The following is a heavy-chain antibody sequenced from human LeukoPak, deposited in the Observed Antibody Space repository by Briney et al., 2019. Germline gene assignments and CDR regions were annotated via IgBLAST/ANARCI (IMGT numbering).Heavy chain of an antibody. D-gene: IGHD4-23*01. Sequence: ASVKVSCKASGYTFTSYYMNWVRQAPGLGLEWMGIINPSGGSTSYAQKFQGRVTMTRDMSTSTVYMELSSLRSEDTAVYYCARAGNSGDAFDIWGQGTMVTVSS. CDR2: INPSGGST. CDR1: GYTFTSYY. J-gene: IGHJ3*02. V-gene: IGHV1-46*01. CDR3: ARAGNSGDAFDI.